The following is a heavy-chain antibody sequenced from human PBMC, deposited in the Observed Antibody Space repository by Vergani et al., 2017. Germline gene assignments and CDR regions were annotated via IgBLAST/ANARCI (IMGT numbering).Heavy chain of an antibody. CDR3: AGQLRDHYYDSSGYYSFDY. V-gene: IGHV5-51*01. CDR1: GYSFTSYW. D-gene: IGHD3-22*01. CDR2: IYPCDSDT. Sequence: EVQLVQSGAEVKKPGESLKISCKVSGYSFTSYWIGWVRQLPGKGLEWMGFIYPCDSDTRYSPSFQGPVNISADKSISTAYLQWSSLKASDTAMYYCAGQLRDHYYDSSGYYSFDYWGQGTLVTVSS. J-gene: IGHJ4*02.